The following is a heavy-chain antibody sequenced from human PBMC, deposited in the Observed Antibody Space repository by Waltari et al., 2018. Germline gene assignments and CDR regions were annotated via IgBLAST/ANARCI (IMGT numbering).Heavy chain of an antibody. J-gene: IGHJ3*02. D-gene: IGHD3-22*01. V-gene: IGHV1-2*02. CDR1: GYTFTGYY. CDR2: VHPNRGGT. Sequence: QGQLVQSGAEVKKPGASVKVSCKASGYTFTGYYMHWVRQAPGQGLEGRGCVHPNRGGTNYAQKFQGRVTMTRDTSISPAYMELGRLISDDTAVYYCARASYYESVSIDDAVDIWGQGTMVTVSS. CDR3: ARASYYESVSIDDAVDI.